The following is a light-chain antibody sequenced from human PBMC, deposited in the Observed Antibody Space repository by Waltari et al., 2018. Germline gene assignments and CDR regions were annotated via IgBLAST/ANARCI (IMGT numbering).Light chain of an antibody. CDR1: PSVSIY. CDR2: AAS. V-gene: IGKV3-11*01. CDR3: QQRSNWPPYT. Sequence: VLTQSPATLSLSPGETATLSCRASPSVSIYLAWYQQKPGQAPRLLISAASHRVTGTPARVSGSGYGTDFTLTISSLEPEDFAVYYCQQRSNWPPYTFGQGTKLEI. J-gene: IGKJ2*01.